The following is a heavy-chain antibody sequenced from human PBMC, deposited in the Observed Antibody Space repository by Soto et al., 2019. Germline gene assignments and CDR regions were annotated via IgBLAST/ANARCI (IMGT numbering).Heavy chain of an antibody. Sequence: ASVKVSCKASGYTFTSYYMHWVRQAPGQGLEWMGIINPSGGSTSYAQKFQGRVTMTRDTSTSTVCMELSSLRSEDTAVYYCARDWYSSGWYSSAFDIWGQGTMVTVS. J-gene: IGHJ3*02. CDR1: GYTFTSYY. V-gene: IGHV1-46*01. CDR3: ARDWYSSGWYSSAFDI. D-gene: IGHD6-19*01. CDR2: INPSGGST.